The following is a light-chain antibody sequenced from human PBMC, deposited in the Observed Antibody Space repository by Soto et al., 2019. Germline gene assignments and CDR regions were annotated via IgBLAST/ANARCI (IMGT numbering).Light chain of an antibody. Sequence: EIVMTQSPATLSVSPGERATLSCRASQSVSSNLAWYQQKPGQAPRLLIYGASTRATAIPPRFSGSGSGTEFTLTISSLQSEDFAVYNCQQYNNWYTFGQGTKVDIK. J-gene: IGKJ2*01. CDR3: QQYNNWYT. CDR1: QSVSSN. CDR2: GAS. V-gene: IGKV3-15*01.